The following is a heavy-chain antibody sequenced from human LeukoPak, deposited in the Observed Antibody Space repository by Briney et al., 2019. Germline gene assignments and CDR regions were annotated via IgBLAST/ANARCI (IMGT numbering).Heavy chain of an antibody. CDR1: GFTFSSYA. J-gene: IGHJ4*02. CDR2: ISYDGSNK. V-gene: IGHV3-30-3*01. CDR3: ASGRSPDSSSYNY. D-gene: IGHD6-13*01. Sequence: GGSLRLSCAASGFTFSSYAMHWARQAPGKGLEWVAVISYDGSNKYYADSVKGRFTISRDNSKNTLYLQMNSLRAEDTAVYYCASGRSPDSSSYNYWGQGTLVTVSS.